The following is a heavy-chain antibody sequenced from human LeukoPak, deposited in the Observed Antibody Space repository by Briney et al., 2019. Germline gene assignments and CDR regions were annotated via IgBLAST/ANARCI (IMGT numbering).Heavy chain of an antibody. CDR3: AGSFWSGYYDY. CDR2: MQFDGSVE. Sequence: PGGSLRLSCVVSGFSLSNYGIHWVRQAPGKGLEWVTFMQFDGSVEFYADSVKGRFTISRDNSKNTLYLQMNSLRSEDTAVYYCAGSFWSGYYDYWGQGTLVTVSS. CDR1: GFSLSNYG. D-gene: IGHD3-3*01. J-gene: IGHJ4*02. V-gene: IGHV3-30*02.